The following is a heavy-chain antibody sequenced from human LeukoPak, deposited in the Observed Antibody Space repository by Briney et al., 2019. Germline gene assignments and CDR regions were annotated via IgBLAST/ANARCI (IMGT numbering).Heavy chain of an antibody. Sequence: SVKVSCKASGGTFSSYAISWVRQAPGQGLEWMGGIIPIFGTANYAQKFQGRVTITADESTSTAYMELSSLRSEDTAVYYCARGVDSYYYDSSGYRNNKDYYYYYMDVWGKGTTVTISS. D-gene: IGHD3-22*01. J-gene: IGHJ6*03. CDR3: ARGVDSYYYDSSGYRNNKDYYYYYMDV. CDR1: GGTFSSYA. V-gene: IGHV1-69*13. CDR2: IIPIFGTA.